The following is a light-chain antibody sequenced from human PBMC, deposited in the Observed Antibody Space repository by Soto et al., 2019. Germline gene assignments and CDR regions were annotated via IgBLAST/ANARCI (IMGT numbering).Light chain of an antibody. V-gene: IGKV1-5*03. CDR1: QSISSW. CDR3: QHYNSYPWT. CDR2: KAS. Sequence: DIQMTQSPSTLSASVGDRVTINCRASQSISSWLAWYQQKPGKAPKLLIYKASSLESGVPSRFSGSGSGTEFTLTISSLKPDDFATYYCQHYNSYPWTFGQGTKVEIK. J-gene: IGKJ1*01.